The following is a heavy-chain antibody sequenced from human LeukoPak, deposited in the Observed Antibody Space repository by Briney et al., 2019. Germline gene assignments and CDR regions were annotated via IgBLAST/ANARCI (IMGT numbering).Heavy chain of an antibody. V-gene: IGHV3-23*01. CDR1: GFTFSSYG. CDR3: AKTLGGRSGYSSGWPLDY. J-gene: IGHJ4*02. D-gene: IGHD6-19*01. Sequence: PGGSLRLSCAASGFTFSSYGMSWVRQAPGKGLEWVSAISGSGGSTYYADSVKGRFTISRDNSKSTLYLQMNSLRAEDTAVYYCAKTLGGRSGYSSGWPLDYWGQGTLVTVSS. CDR2: ISGSGGST.